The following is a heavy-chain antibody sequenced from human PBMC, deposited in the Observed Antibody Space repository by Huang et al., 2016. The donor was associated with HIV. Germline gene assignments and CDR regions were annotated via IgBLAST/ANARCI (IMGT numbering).Heavy chain of an antibody. Sequence: QVQVVQSGAEVKKPGSSVKVSCKASGGTFSSYAISWVRQAPGQGLEWMGRIIPIFGTTNYAQKFQGRVTITADEYTSTSYMEVSSLRSEDTAVYYCARDLNGDFDYWGQGTLVTVSS. CDR1: GGTFSSYA. D-gene: IGHD4-17*01. CDR2: IIPIFGTT. J-gene: IGHJ4*02. CDR3: ARDLNGDFDY. V-gene: IGHV1-69*18.